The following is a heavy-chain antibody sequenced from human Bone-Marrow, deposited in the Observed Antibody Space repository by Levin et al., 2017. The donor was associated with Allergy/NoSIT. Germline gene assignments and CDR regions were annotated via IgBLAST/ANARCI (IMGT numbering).Heavy chain of an antibody. D-gene: IGHD5-12*01. J-gene: IGHJ4*02. CDR2: ISSSGSTI. Sequence: SCAASGFTFSDYYMSWIRQAPGKGLEWVSSISSSGSTIYYADSVKGRFTISRDNAKNSLYLQMNSLRAEDTAVYYCARGVVATRVTIFDYWGQGTLVTVSS. V-gene: IGHV3-11*01. CDR1: GFTFSDYY. CDR3: ARGVVATRVTIFDY.